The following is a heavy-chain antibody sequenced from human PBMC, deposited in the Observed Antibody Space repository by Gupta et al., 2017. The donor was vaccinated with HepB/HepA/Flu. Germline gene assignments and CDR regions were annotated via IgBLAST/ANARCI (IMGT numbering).Heavy chain of an antibody. CDR3: ARSIAAAGTAWLLVAWFDP. V-gene: IGHV2-26*01. CDR2: IFSNDEK. J-gene: IGHJ5*02. CDR1: GFSLSNARMG. D-gene: IGHD6-13*01. Sequence: QVTLKESGPVLVKPTETLTLTCTVSGFSLSNARMGVSWIRQPPGKALEWLAHIFSNDEKSYSTSLKSRLTISKDTSKSQVVLTMTNMDPVDTATYYCARSIAAAGTAWLLVAWFDPWGQGTLVTVAS.